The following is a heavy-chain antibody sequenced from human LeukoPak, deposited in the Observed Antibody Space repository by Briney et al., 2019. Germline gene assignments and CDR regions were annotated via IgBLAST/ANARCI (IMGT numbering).Heavy chain of an antibody. CDR2: INHSGST. J-gene: IGHJ3*02. CDR1: GGSXSGYY. D-gene: IGHD3-22*01. CDR3: ARCVNYYYDSSGSNDAFDI. Sequence: SETLSLTCAVYGGSXSGYYWSWIRXPPGXXLDWIGEINHSGSTNXNPSLKSRVTISVDTSKNQFSLKLSSVTAADTAVYYCARCVNYYYDSSGSNDAFDIWGQGTMVTVSS. V-gene: IGHV4-34*01.